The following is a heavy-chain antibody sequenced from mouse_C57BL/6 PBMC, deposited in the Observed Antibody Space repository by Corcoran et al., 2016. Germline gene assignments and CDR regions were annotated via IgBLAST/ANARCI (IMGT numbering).Heavy chain of an antibody. CDR2: INPYNGGT. CDR3: ARERLRRMDY. V-gene: IGHV1-19*01. CDR1: GYTFTDYY. Sequence: EVQLQQSGPVLVKPGASVKMSCKASGYTFTDYYMNWVKQSHGKSLEWIGVINPYNGGTSYNQKFKGKATLTVDKSSSTAYMELNSLTSEDSAVYYCARERLRRMDYWCQGTSVTVSS. D-gene: IGHD2-4*01. J-gene: IGHJ4*01.